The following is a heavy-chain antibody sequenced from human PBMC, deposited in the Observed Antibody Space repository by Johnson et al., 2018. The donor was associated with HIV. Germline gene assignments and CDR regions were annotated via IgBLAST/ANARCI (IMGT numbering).Heavy chain of an antibody. CDR1: GFPFDDYG. V-gene: IGHV3-20*04. J-gene: IGHJ3*02. CDR3: ARDHTPVTGTTYHDAVEI. D-gene: IGHD1-7*01. CDR2: IHWNVAGT. Sequence: VQLVESGGGVVRPGGSLRLSCAASGFPFDDYGLAWVRQAPGKGLEWVSGIHWNVAGTGYADSVKGRFTISRDNAKKSLYLQMNSLRAEDTALYYCARDHTPVTGTTYHDAVEIWGQGTMVTVSS.